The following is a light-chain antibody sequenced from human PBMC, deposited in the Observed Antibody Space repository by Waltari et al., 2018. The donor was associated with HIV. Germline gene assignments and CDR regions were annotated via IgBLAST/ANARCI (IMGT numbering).Light chain of an antibody. CDR3: QQADSFPHT. V-gene: IGKV1-12*01. CDR2: SAF. J-gene: IGKJ4*01. CDR1: QDISTS. Sequence: DIQMAQSPSNVSAFVGGTVTIPCRASQDISTSLAWYQFKLGRAPKLLIYSAFRLETGVASRFGGSGSGTEFTLTITSLQPEDFATYYCQQADSFPHTFGGGTRVAMK.